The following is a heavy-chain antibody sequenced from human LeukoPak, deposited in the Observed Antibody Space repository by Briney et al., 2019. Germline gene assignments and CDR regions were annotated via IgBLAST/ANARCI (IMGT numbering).Heavy chain of an antibody. CDR2: IYYSGST. V-gene: IGHV4-39*07. D-gene: IGHD3-10*01. J-gene: IGHJ4*02. CDR1: GGSISSSSYY. Sequence: PSETLSLTCTVSGGSISSSSYYWGWIRQPPGKGLEWIGSIYYSGSTYYNPSLKSRVTISVDTSKNQFSLKLSSVTAADTAVYYCARDKGMVRGVSARALHGPFDYWGQGTLVTVSS. CDR3: ARDKGMVRGVSARALHGPFDY.